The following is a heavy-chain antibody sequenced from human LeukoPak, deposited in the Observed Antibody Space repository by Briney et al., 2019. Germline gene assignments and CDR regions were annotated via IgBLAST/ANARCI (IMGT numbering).Heavy chain of an antibody. D-gene: IGHD6-13*01. CDR2: IWYDGSNK. Sequence: GGSLRLSCAASGFTFSSYGMHWVRQAPGKGLEWVAVIWYDGSNKYYADSVKGRFTISRDNSKNTLYLQMNSLRAEDTAVYYCAREISSWYYYYGMDVWGQGTTVTVSS. CDR1: GFTFSSYG. J-gene: IGHJ6*02. V-gene: IGHV3-33*01. CDR3: AREISSWYYYYGMDV.